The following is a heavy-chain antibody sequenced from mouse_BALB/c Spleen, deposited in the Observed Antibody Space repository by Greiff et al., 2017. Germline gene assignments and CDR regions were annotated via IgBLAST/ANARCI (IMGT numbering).Heavy chain of an antibody. CDR2: ISSGGSYT. CDR3: TRDGDYDLFDY. CDR1: GFTFSSYT. V-gene: IGHV5-6-4*01. Sequence: DVKLVESGGGLVKPGGSLKLSCAASGFTFSSYTMSWVRQTPEKRLEWVATISSGGSYTYYPDSVKGRFTISRDNAKNTLYLQMSSLKSEDTAMYYCTRDGDYDLFDYWGQGTTLTVSS. J-gene: IGHJ2*01. D-gene: IGHD2-4*01.